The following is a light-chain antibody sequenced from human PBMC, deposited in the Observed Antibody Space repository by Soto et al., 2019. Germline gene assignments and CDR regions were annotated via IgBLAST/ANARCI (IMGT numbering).Light chain of an antibody. V-gene: IGLV1-51*02. J-gene: IGLJ1*01. CDR1: NTNIGNNY. Sequence: LTQPPSVSAAPGQKVTISCPGSNTNIGNNYVSWYQQLPGTAPKLLIYENNKRPSGIPDRFSGSKSGTSATLGITGLQTGDEADYYCGAWDSGLSGYVFGTGTKVTVL. CDR3: GAWDSGLSGYV. CDR2: ENN.